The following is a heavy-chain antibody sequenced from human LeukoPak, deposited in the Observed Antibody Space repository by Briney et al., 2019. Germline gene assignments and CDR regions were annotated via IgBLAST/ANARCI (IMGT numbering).Heavy chain of an antibody. CDR2: IYTSGST. V-gene: IGHV4-4*07. J-gene: IGHJ5*02. CDR1: GGSISSYY. Sequence: SETLSLTCTVSGGSISSYYWSWIRQPAGKGLEWIGRIYTSGSTNYNPSLKSRVTMSVDTSKNQFSLKLSSVTAADTAVYYCARDQGEIVGATFWFDPWGQGTLVTVSS. CDR3: ARDQGEIVGATFWFDP. D-gene: IGHD1-26*01.